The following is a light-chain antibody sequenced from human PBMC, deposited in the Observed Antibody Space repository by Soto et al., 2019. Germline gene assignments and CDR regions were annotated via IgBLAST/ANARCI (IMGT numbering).Light chain of an antibody. CDR1: SNDVGAYKF. CDR3: SSYTSRTVI. Sequence: QSALTQPASVSGSPGQSITISCTGTSNDVGAYKFISWYQQHPGKAPKLMIYEVSNRPSGVSNRFSGSKSGNTASLTISGLQAEDESDYYCSSYTSRTVILAGGTQLPVL. J-gene: IGLJ2*01. CDR2: EVS. V-gene: IGLV2-14*01.